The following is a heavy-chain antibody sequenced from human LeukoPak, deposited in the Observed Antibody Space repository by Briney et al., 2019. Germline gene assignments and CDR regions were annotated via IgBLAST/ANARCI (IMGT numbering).Heavy chain of an antibody. CDR3: AVDYGDYAYYFDY. Sequence: ASVKVSCKASGYTFTAYYMHWVRQAPGQGLEWMGWINPNSGGTNYAQKFQGRVTMTRDTSISTAYMELSRLRSDDTAVYYCAVDYGDYAYYFDYWGQGTLVTVSS. J-gene: IGHJ4*02. D-gene: IGHD4-17*01. V-gene: IGHV1-2*02. CDR1: GYTFTAYY. CDR2: INPNSGGT.